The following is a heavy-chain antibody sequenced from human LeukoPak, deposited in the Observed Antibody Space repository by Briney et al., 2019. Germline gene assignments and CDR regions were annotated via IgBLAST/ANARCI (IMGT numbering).Heavy chain of an antibody. V-gene: IGHV3-7*01. CDR1: GFTFSSYW. CDR2: IKQDGSEK. CDR3: ARGLGATKGSIFDY. D-gene: IGHD1-26*01. Sequence: GGSLRLSCAASGFTFSSYWMSWVRQAPGKGLEWVANIKQDGSEKYYVDSVKGRFTISRDNAKNSLYLQMNSLRAEDTAVYYCARGLGATKGSIFDYWGQGTLVTVSS. J-gene: IGHJ4*02.